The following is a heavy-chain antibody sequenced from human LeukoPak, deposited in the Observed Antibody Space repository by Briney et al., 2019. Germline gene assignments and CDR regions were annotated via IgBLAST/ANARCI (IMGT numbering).Heavy chain of an antibody. D-gene: IGHD2-2*02. Sequence: SETLSLTCTVSGGSISSGGYYWSWIRQPPGKGLEWIGYIYHSGSTYYNPSLKSRVTISVDRSKNQFSLKLSSVTAADTAVYYCARARRYCSSTSCYTEYFQHWGQGTLVTVSS. CDR1: GGSISSGGYY. J-gene: IGHJ1*01. V-gene: IGHV4-30-2*01. CDR3: ARARRYCSSTSCYTEYFQH. CDR2: IYHSGST.